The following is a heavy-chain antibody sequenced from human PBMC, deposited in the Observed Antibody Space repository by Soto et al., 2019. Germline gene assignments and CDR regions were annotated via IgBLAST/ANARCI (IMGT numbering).Heavy chain of an antibody. CDR2: INSGGSRT. CDR1: GFTFSSYW. D-gene: IGHD1-26*01. J-gene: IGHJ4*02. V-gene: IGHV3-74*01. Sequence: EVQLVESGGGSVQPGGSLRLSCAASGFTFSSYWMHWVRQAPGKGLVWVSGINSGGSRTSYADSVKGRFTFSRDNAKNTRYLQMTSLRVEDTAVYYCAREPSSGSHFDYWGQGTLVTVSS. CDR3: AREPSSGSHFDY.